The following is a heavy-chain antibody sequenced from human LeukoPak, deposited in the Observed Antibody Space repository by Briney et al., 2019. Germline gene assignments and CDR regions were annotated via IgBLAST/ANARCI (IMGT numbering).Heavy chain of an antibody. Sequence: GGSLRLSCAASGFTFDDYAMHWVRQAPGKGLEWVSGISWNSGSIGYADSVKGRFTISRDNAKNSLYLQMNSLRAEDTALYYCARHHCSGGSCPFDPWGQGTLVTVSS. J-gene: IGHJ5*02. CDR2: ISWNSGSI. CDR1: GFTFDDYA. D-gene: IGHD2-15*01. V-gene: IGHV3-9*01. CDR3: ARHHCSGGSCPFDP.